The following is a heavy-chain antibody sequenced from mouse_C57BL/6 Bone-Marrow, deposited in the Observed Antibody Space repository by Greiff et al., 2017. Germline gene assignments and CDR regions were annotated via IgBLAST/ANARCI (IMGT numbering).Heavy chain of an antibody. J-gene: IGHJ1*03. V-gene: IGHV8-8*01. CDR3: ARIARPYFTTVVATRYFDV. D-gene: IGHD1-1*01. CDR1: GFSLSTFGMG. CDR2: IWWDDDK. Sequence: QVTLKVSGPGILQPSQTLSLTCSFSGFSLSTFGMGVGWIRQPSGKGLEWLAHIWWDDDKYYNPALKSRLTISKDTSKNQVFLKIANVDTADTATYYCARIARPYFTTVVATRYFDVWGTGTTVTVSS.